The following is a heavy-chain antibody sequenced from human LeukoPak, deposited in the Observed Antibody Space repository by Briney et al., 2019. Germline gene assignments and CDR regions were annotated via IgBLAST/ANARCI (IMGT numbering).Heavy chain of an antibody. Sequence: PGGSLRLSCAASGFTFSNAWMSWVRQAPGKGLEWVANIKRDGSDKYYVGSVEGRFTISRDNAQNSLYLQMSSLRAEDTAMYYCARALYNTGWYPDYFDSWGQGTLVTVPS. D-gene: IGHD6-19*01. V-gene: IGHV3-7*01. J-gene: IGHJ4*02. CDR3: ARALYNTGWYPDYFDS. CDR2: IKRDGSDK. CDR1: GFTFSNAW.